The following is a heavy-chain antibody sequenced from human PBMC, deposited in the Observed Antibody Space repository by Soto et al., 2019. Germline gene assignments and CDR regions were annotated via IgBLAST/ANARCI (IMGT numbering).Heavy chain of an antibody. D-gene: IGHD3-22*01. V-gene: IGHV2-5*02. CDR2: IYWDDDK. CDR1: GFSLSTSGVG. Sequence: QITLKESGPPLVKPTQTLTLTCTFSGFSLSTSGVGVGWIRQPPGKALEWLALIYWDDDKRYSPSLKSRLTITKDTSKNQVVLTMTNMDPVDTATYYCALTLYYYDSSGSGYFDYWGQGTLVTVSS. J-gene: IGHJ4*02. CDR3: ALTLYYYDSSGSGYFDY.